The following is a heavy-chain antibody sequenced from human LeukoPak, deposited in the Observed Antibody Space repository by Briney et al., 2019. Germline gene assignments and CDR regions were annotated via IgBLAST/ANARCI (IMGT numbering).Heavy chain of an antibody. Sequence: SETLSLTCTVSGGSISSYYWSWIRQPAGKGLEWIGRIYTSGSTNYNPSLKSRVTMSVDTSKNQFSLKLSSVTAADTAVYYCARVADSSGWYYYYYYMDVWGKGTTVTVSS. CDR1: GGSISSYY. V-gene: IGHV4-4*07. J-gene: IGHJ6*03. CDR3: ARVADSSGWYYYYYYMDV. CDR2: IYTSGST. D-gene: IGHD6-19*01.